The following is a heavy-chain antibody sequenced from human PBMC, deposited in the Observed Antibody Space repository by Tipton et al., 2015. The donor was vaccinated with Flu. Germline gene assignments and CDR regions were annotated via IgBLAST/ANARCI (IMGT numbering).Heavy chain of an antibody. V-gene: IGHV3-33*01. CDR2: IWHDGTKK. Sequence: SLRLSCSASTFTFSSYGMHWVRQAPGKGLEWVAGIWHDGTKKYYVDSVRGRFTISRDNSKDTLYLEMDSLRAEDTAVYYCARDQLAFYHYYGMDVWGPGPTVTVS. CDR3: ARDQLAFYHYYGMDV. J-gene: IGHJ6*02. D-gene: IGHD5-12*01. CDR1: TFTFSSYG.